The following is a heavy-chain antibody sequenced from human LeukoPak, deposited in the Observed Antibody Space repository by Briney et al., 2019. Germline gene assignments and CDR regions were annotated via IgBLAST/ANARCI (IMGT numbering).Heavy chain of an antibody. CDR3: ARLTLEYGSGSYYDY. CDR2: IIPIFGTA. D-gene: IGHD3-10*01. Sequence: ASVKVSCKASGGTFSSYAISWARQAPGQGLEWMGGIIPIFGTANYAQKSQGRVTITTDESTSTAYMELSSLRSEDAAVYYCARLTLEYGSGSYYDYWGQGTLVTVSS. J-gene: IGHJ4*02. CDR1: GGTFSSYA. V-gene: IGHV1-69*05.